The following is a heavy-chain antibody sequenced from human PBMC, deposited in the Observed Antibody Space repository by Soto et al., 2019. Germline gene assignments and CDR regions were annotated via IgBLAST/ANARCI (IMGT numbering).Heavy chain of an antibody. J-gene: IGHJ4*02. Sequence: QVQLVQSGAEVKKPGASVKVSCKASGYTFTSYDISWVRQATGQGLEGMGWMNPNSGKTGYEQKFQGRDTMTRNTSIRTAYMELSSLRSEDTAVYYCASEYSSGWSKDWGQGTLVTVSS. CDR2: MNPNSGKT. D-gene: IGHD6-19*01. V-gene: IGHV1-8*01. CDR3: ASEYSSGWSKD. CDR1: GYTFTSYD.